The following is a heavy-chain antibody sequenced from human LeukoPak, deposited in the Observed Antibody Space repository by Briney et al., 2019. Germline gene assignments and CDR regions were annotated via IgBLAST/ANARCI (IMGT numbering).Heavy chain of an antibody. J-gene: IGHJ5*02. V-gene: IGHV4-39*07. CDR3: ARGRGEGRGISMVRGVRAPSYNWFDP. CDR2: IYFSGST. D-gene: IGHD3-10*01. Sequence: PSETLSPTCTVSGASISSSTYYWGWIRQPPGKGLEWIGSIYFSGSTYYNPSLKSRVTISVDTSKNQFSLKLSSVTAADTAVYYCARGRGEGRGISMVRGVRAPSYNWFDPWGHGTLVIVSS. CDR1: GASISSSTYY.